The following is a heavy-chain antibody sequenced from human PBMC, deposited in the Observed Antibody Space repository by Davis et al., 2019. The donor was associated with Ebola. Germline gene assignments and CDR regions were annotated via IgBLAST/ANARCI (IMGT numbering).Heavy chain of an antibody. CDR2: ISSGRTTL. D-gene: IGHD2-2*01. Sequence: GGSLRLSCVASGFTFSRYDMNWVRQAPGKGLEWVSYISSGRTTLKYADSVKGRFTISRDNGKNSLYLQMYSLRDEDTAVYYCARSLGDIVLVPAALVPDYWGQGTLVTVSS. J-gene: IGHJ4*02. CDR1: GFTFSRYD. CDR3: ARSLGDIVLVPAALVPDY. V-gene: IGHV3-48*02.